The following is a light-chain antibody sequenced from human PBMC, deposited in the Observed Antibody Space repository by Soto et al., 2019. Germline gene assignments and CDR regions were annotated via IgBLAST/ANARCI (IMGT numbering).Light chain of an antibody. CDR3: SSFTTSSTWV. CDR2: EVT. Sequence: QSALTQPASVSGSPGQSITISCTGTSSDVGNYNYVSWYQQHPGKAPKLMIYEVTNRPSGVSIRFSGSKSGNTASLTISGLQPEDEAHYYCSSFTTSSTWVFGGGTKVTVL. J-gene: IGLJ3*02. CDR1: SSDVGNYNY. V-gene: IGLV2-14*01.